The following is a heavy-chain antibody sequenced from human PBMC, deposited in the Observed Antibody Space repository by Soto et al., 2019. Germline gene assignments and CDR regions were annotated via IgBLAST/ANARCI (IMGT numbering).Heavy chain of an antibody. Sequence: PGGSLRLSCAASGCTFSSYGMHWVRQAPGKGLEWVAFIWHDGGNKFYAESVKGRFTISRDNSKNTLYLQMTSLSAEDTAMYYCARDGDVNTGFGKDYWGQGTLVTVSS. CDR3: ARDGDVNTGFGKDY. D-gene: IGHD3-16*01. CDR2: IWHDGGNK. CDR1: GCTFSSYG. J-gene: IGHJ4*02. V-gene: IGHV3-33*01.